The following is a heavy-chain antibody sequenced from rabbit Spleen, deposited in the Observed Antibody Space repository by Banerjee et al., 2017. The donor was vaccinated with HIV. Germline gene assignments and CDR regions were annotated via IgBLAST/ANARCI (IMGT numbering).Heavy chain of an antibody. V-gene: IGHV1S40*01. CDR3: ARDVGSYDYIDVYFNL. J-gene: IGHJ4*01. Sequence: QSLEESGGDLVKPGASLTLTCTASGFSFSSSYDMCWVRQAPGKGLEWIGCIYTGNIKTYYASWAKGRFTISKSSSTTVTLHMTSLTAADTATYFCARDVGSYDYIDVYFNLWGQGTLVTVS. CDR1: GFSFSSSYD. CDR2: IYTGNIKT. D-gene: IGHD6-1*01.